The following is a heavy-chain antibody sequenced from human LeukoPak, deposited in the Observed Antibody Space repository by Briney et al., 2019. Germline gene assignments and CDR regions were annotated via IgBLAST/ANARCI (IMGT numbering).Heavy chain of an antibody. Sequence: ASVKVSFKASGYTFTGQYMHWVRQAPGQGLEWIGWINPNNGGTSYAQKFQGRVTMTSDTSISTAYMELSRLRSDDTAVYYCARVGVGTSYFFDYWGQGTLVTVSS. V-gene: IGHV1-2*02. J-gene: IGHJ4*02. CDR2: INPNNGGT. CDR3: ARVGVGTSYFFDY. D-gene: IGHD4-23*01. CDR1: GYTFTGQY.